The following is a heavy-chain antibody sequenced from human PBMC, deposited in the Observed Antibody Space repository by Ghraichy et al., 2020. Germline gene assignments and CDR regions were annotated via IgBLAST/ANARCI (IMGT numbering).Heavy chain of an antibody. V-gene: IGHV4-59*01. CDR1: GGSISSYY. Sequence: SETLSLTCTVSGGSISSYYWSWIRQPPGKGLEWIGYIYYSGSTNYNPSLKSRVTISLDTSKNQFSLKLSSVTAADTAVYYCARAASGMTYYYYYGMDVWGQGTTVTVSS. CDR2: IYYSGST. CDR3: ARAASGMTYYYYYGMDV. J-gene: IGHJ6*02.